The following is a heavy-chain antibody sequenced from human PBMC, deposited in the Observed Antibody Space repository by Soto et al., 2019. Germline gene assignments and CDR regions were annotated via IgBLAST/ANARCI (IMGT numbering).Heavy chain of an antibody. V-gene: IGHV1-2*02. Sequence: ASVKVSCKASGYTFTSYYIHWVRQAPGQGLEWMGWINPITGGTNYAPKFQGRVTMTRDASITTAYMELSRLRSDDTAVYYCARNYYDSSDRDYLDYWGQGTPVTVSS. CDR1: GYTFTSYY. J-gene: IGHJ4*02. D-gene: IGHD3-22*01. CDR3: ARNYYDSSDRDYLDY. CDR2: INPITGGT.